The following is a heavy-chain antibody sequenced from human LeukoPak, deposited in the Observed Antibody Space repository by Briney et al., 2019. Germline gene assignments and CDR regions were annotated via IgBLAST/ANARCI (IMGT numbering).Heavy chain of an antibody. CDR2: IYSAGST. J-gene: IGHJ4*02. V-gene: IGHV3-53*01. Sequence: PGRSLRLSCAASGFTVSSNYMSSVRQTPGKGLEWVSIIYSAGSTYYADSVRGRFTISRDSSKNTVCLQMNSLRAEDTAVYYCASGGMGARKYYSDPFHYWGQGTLVTVSS. CDR1: GFTVSSNY. CDR3: ASGGMGARKYYSDPFHY. D-gene: IGHD3-10*01.